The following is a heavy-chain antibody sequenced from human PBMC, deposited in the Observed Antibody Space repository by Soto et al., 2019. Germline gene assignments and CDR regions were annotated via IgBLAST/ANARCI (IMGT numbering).Heavy chain of an antibody. CDR1: GYTLISYG. CDR3: ARYCSGGSCHKGVPDY. J-gene: IGHJ4*02. D-gene: IGHD2-15*01. V-gene: IGHV1-18*01. Sequence: ASVKVSCKVSGYTLISYGVTWVRHAPGQGLEWMGWINTYNGATNYAQNLQGRVTITTDTSTNTAYMELRSLRSDDTAVYFCARYCSGGSCHKGVPDYWGQGTLVTVSS. CDR2: INTYNGAT.